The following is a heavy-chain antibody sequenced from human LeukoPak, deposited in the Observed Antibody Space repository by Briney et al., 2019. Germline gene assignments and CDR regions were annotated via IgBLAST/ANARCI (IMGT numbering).Heavy chain of an antibody. CDR3: VKLPYSDTSAYYVDY. D-gene: IGHD3-22*01. CDR1: GFTFSTSA. Sequence: TGGSLGLSCSASGFTFSTSAIHWVRQAPGKGLEYVSAISSNGGSTYYAGSVKGRFTISRDNSKNTLSLQMSSLRPEDTAVYYCVKLPYSDTSAYYVDYWGQGTLVTVSS. CDR2: ISSNGGST. V-gene: IGHV3-64D*06. J-gene: IGHJ4*02.